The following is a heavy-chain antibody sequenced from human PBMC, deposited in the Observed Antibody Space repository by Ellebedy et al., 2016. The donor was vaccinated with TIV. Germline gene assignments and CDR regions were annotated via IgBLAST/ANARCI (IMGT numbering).Heavy chain of an antibody. CDR1: GFTVSSNY. J-gene: IGHJ2*01. CDR2: IYSGSST. V-gene: IGHV3-53*01. CDR3: ARSPYSNDWYFDL. D-gene: IGHD6-13*01. Sequence: GESLKISCAASGFTVSSNYMSWVRQAPGKGLEWVSVIYSGSSTYYADSVKGRFIISRDNSKNTLYLQMNSLRAEDTAVYYGARSPYSNDWYFDLWGRGTLVTVSS.